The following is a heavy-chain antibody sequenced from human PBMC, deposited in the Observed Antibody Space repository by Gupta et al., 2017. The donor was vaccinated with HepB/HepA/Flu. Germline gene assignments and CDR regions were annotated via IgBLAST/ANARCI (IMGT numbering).Heavy chain of an antibody. CDR3: ARDRSWYFDY. V-gene: IGHV3-21*01. J-gene: IGHJ4*02. CDR2: ISSSSSYI. CDR1: AFTFSSYS. Sequence: EVQLVESGGGLVKPGGSLRLSCAASAFTFSSYSLNWVRQAPGKGLEWVSSISSSSSYIYYADSVKGRFTISRDNAKNSLYLQMNSLRAEDTAVYYCARDRSWYFDYWGQGTLVTVSS. D-gene: IGHD6-6*01.